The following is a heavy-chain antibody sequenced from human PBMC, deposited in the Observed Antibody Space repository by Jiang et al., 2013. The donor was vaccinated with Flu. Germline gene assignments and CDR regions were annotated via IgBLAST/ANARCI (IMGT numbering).Heavy chain of an antibody. Sequence: LLESGGGVVQPGRSLRLSCAASGFTFSSYAMHWVRQAPGKGLEWVAFIWYDGRSKSYADSVKGRFTISRDNSNNTLYLQMNSLRAEDTAVYYCARDKGGRAGMDVWGQGTTVTVSS. D-gene: IGHD3-16*01. CDR1: GFTFSSYA. V-gene: IGHV3-33*01. CDR2: IWYDGRSK. CDR3: ARDKGGRAGMDV. J-gene: IGHJ6*02.